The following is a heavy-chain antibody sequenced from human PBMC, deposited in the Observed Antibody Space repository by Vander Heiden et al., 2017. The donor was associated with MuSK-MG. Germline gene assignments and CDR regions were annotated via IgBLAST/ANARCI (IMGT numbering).Heavy chain of an antibody. J-gene: IGHJ4*02. CDR3: AKRSGYAQGDY. CDR2: IRYDGSNK. CDR1: GFPFSSYG. Sequence: QVQLVESGGGVVQPGGSLRLSCAASGFPFSSYGMHWVRQAPGKGLEWVAFIRYDGSNKYYADSVKGRFTISRDNSKNTLYLQMNSLRAEDTAVYYYAKRSGYAQGDYWGQGTLVTVSS. V-gene: IGHV3-30*02. D-gene: IGHD5-12*01.